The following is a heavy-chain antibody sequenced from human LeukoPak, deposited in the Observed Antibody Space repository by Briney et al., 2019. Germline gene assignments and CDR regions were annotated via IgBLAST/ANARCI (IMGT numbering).Heavy chain of an antibody. CDR3: AKADSVYRYGDTYYFDY. Sequence: GGSLRLSCAASGFAFASYGMSWVRQVPGKGLEWVSVVSGSGGSTDYADSVKGRFTISRDNSKNTLYLQMNSLRAEDTAVYYCAKADSVYRYGDTYYFDYWGQGTLVTVSS. D-gene: IGHD3-16*02. J-gene: IGHJ4*02. CDR1: GFAFASYG. V-gene: IGHV3-23*01. CDR2: VSGSGGST.